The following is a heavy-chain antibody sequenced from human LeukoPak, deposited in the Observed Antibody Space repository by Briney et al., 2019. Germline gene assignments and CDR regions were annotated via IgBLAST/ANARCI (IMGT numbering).Heavy chain of an antibody. V-gene: IGHV3-30*04. D-gene: IGHD6-13*01. CDR3: ARANSSSWHYFDY. CDR1: GFIFSDYT. Sequence: GGSLRLSCAVSGFIFSDYTMHWVRQAPGKGLDWVAVISYDGSQKYHADSVKGRFTISRDNSKNTVYLQMNSLRAEDTAVFYCARANSSSWHYFDYWGQGTRVTGSS. J-gene: IGHJ4*02. CDR2: ISYDGSQK.